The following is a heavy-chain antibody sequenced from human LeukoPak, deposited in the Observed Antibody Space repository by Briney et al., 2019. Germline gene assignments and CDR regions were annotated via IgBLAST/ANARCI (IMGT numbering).Heavy chain of an antibody. CDR1: GFSLSSPEVG. CDR3: ARQTFYSSGTYYTHFDY. D-gene: IGHD3-10*01. CDR2: IYWDDDK. V-gene: IGHV2-5*02. Sequence: SGPTLVNPTQTLTLTCTFSGFSLSSPEVGVGWIRQPPGKALEWLALIYWDDDKRYSPSLKNRLTITKDTSENQVVLTMTSMDPVDTATYYCARQTFYSSGTYYTHFDYWGQGTLVTVSS. J-gene: IGHJ4*02.